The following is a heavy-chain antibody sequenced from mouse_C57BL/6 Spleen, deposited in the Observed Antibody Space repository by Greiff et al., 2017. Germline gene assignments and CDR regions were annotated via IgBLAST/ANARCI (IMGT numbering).Heavy chain of an antibody. J-gene: IGHJ2*01. Sequence: QVQLQQSGAELVMPGASVKLSCKASGYTFTSYWMHWVKQRPGQGLEWIGEIDPSDSYTNYNQKFKGKSTLTVDKSSSTAYMQLSSLTSEDSAVYYCARRNYDGFTYYFDYWGQGTTLTVSS. CDR3: ARRNYDGFTYYFDY. CDR1: GYTFTSYW. D-gene: IGHD2-3*01. CDR2: IDPSDSYT. V-gene: IGHV1-69*01.